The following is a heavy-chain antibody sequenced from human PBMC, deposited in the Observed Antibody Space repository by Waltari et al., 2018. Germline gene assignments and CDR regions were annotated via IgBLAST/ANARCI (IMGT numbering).Heavy chain of an antibody. CDR3: AREENYDYAMDV. Sequence: EVQLVESGGGSVQPGGSLRLSCAASGFLFSSYWMHWVRQGPGEGLGCVSRIKGDGSSTTYADSVQGRFTTTRDNAKNTLYLEMNSLRTEDTGVYYCAREENYDYAMDVWGQGTTVTVSS. CDR2: IKGDGSST. CDR1: GFLFSSYW. V-gene: IGHV3-74*01. J-gene: IGHJ6*02.